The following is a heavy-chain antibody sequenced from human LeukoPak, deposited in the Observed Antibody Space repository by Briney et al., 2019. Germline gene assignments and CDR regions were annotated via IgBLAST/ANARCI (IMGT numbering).Heavy chain of an antibody. CDR2: ISGSGGST. Sequence: GGSLRLSCAASGFTFSLHAMTWVRQAPGKGLEWVSRISGSGGSTYYADSVKGRFTISRDNSKNTLSLQMNSLRAEDTAVYYCAKGHYDTGTFGAFDIWGQGTMVTVS. D-gene: IGHD3-22*01. V-gene: IGHV3-23*01. CDR1: GFTFSLHA. J-gene: IGHJ3*02. CDR3: AKGHYDTGTFGAFDI.